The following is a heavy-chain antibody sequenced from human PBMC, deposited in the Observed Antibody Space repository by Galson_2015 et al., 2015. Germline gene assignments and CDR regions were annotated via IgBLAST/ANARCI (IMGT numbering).Heavy chain of an antibody. Sequence: SVKLSCKASGFTFTSYGISWVRQAPGQGLEWMGCISVYSGNTNSAQTLQGRVTMTTDTSTSTAYMELKSLRSDDTAVYYCARLAYCSGGSCAYHGMDVWGQGTTVTVSS. D-gene: IGHD2-15*01. CDR2: ISVYSGNT. CDR3: ARLAYCSGGSCAYHGMDV. J-gene: IGHJ6*02. CDR1: GFTFTSYG. V-gene: IGHV1-18*01.